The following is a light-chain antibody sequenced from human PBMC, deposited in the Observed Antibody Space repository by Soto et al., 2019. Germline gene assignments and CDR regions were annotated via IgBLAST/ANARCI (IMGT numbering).Light chain of an antibody. CDR2: AAS. J-gene: IGKJ1*01. CDR1: QSISSY. CDR3: QQYSSYWT. V-gene: IGKV1-39*01. Sequence: DIQMTQTPSSLSASVGDRFTITCRASQSISSYLNWYQQKPGXAPKLLIYAASSFQSGVPSRFSGSGSGTEFTPTISSLQPDDFATYYCQQYSSYWTFGQGTNVDIK.